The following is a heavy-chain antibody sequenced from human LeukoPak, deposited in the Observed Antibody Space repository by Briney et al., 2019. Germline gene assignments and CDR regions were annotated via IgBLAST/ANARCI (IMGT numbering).Heavy chain of an antibody. V-gene: IGHV4-38-2*02. J-gene: IGHJ5*02. CDR1: GYSIRSGYY. CDR2: IYQSGST. CDR3: ARVPGPNWFDP. Sequence: SETLSLTCTVSGYSIRSGYYWGWIRQPPGKGLEWIACIYQSGSTYYNPSLKSRVTISVDTSKNHFSLKLSSVTAADTAVYYCARVPGPNWFDPWGQGTLVTVSS.